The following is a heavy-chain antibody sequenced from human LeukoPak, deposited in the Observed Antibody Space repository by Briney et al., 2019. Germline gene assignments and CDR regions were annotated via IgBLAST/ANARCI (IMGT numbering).Heavy chain of an antibody. V-gene: IGHV4-34*01. Sequence: SETLSLTCTVSGGSISSYYWYWIRQPPGKGLEWIGEINHSGSTSYNPSLKSRVTISVDTSKNQFSLKLSSVTAADTAVYYCARGALDDNGMGATGHYFDYWGQGTLVTVSS. J-gene: IGHJ4*02. CDR3: ARGALDDNGMGATGHYFDY. D-gene: IGHD1-26*01. CDR1: GGSISSYY. CDR2: INHSGST.